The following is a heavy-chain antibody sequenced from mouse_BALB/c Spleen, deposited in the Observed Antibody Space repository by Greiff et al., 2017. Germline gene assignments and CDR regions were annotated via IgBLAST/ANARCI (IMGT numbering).Heavy chain of an antibody. J-gene: IGHJ4*01. Sequence: EVQRVESGGGLVKPGGSLKLSCAASGFAFSSYDMSWVRQTPEKRLEWVAYISSGGGSTYYPDTVKGRFTISRDNAKNTLYLQMSSLKSEDTAMYYCARHGIGGYGAMDYWGQGTSVTVSS. V-gene: IGHV5-12-1*01. CDR2: ISSGGGST. D-gene: IGHD1-2*01. CDR3: ARHGIGGYGAMDY. CDR1: GFAFSSYD.